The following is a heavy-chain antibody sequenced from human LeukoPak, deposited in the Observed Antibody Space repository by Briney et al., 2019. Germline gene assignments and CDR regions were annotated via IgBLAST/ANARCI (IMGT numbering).Heavy chain of an antibody. J-gene: IGHJ6*03. Sequence: GGSLRLSCAASGFTFSSYGMHWVRQAPGKGLEWVAVIWYDGSNKYYADSVKGRFAISRDNSKNTLYLQMNSLRAEDTAVYYCARGRSITIFGVVMLPRYYMDVWGKGTTVTVSS. CDR2: IWYDGSNK. D-gene: IGHD3-3*01. CDR3: ARGRSITIFGVVMLPRYYMDV. V-gene: IGHV3-33*01. CDR1: GFTFSSYG.